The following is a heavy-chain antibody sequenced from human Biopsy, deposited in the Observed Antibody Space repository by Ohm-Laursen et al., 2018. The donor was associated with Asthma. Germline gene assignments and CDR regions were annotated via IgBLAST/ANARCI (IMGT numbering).Heavy chain of an antibody. J-gene: IGHJ4*02. CDR3: AREGVAGTHIED. V-gene: IGHV3-30-3*01. CDR2: ISYDGSSI. Sequence: SLRLSCSASRFTYEMHWVRQAPGKGLKWVAVISYDGSSIYYADSVKGRFTISRDNSKNTLSLQMNSLTAEDTAVYYCAREGVAGTHIEDWGQGTLVTVSS. D-gene: IGHD6-19*01. CDR1: RFTYE.